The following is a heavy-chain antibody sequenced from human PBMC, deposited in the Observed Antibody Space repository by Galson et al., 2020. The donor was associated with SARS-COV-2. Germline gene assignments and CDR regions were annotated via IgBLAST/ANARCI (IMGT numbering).Heavy chain of an antibody. CDR3: ARDLTDKYSLPHI. D-gene: IGHD1-26*01. Sequence: GESLKISCAASGFTFSDYYMSWIRQAPGKGLGWVSYISSSGSSIYYADSVKGRFTISRDNAKNSLYLQMNSLRAEDTAVYYSARDLTDKYSLPHIWGQGTLVTFSS. J-gene: IGHJ4*02. V-gene: IGHV3-11*01. CDR1: GFTFSDYY. CDR2: ISSSGSSI.